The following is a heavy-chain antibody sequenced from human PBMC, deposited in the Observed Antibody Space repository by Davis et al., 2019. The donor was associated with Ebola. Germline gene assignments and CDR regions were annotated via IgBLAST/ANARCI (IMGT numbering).Heavy chain of an antibody. CDR3: ALAVAPSGGMDV. Sequence: PSETLSLTCTVSGGSISSSSYYWGWIRQPPGKGLEWIGSIYYSGSTYYNPSLKSRVTISVDTSKNQFSLKLSSVTAADTAVYYCALAVAPSGGMDVWGQGTTVTVSS. CDR2: IYYSGST. CDR1: GGSISSSSYY. J-gene: IGHJ6*02. D-gene: IGHD6-19*01. V-gene: IGHV4-39*01.